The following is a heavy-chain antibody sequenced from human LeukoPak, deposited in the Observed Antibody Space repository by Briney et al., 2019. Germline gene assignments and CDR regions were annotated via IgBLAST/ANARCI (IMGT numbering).Heavy chain of an antibody. J-gene: IGHJ5*02. CDR1: GGSISSSNYY. D-gene: IGHD1-14*01. V-gene: IGHV4-39*01. Sequence: SETLSLTCSVSGGSISSSNYYWGWIRQPPGKGLEWIGTIYYSGRTYYNPSLKSRVHIFGDAPKKQFSLYVNSVTAEDTAVYYCARHAPATTFTRWFAPWGQGTLVTVSS. CDR2: IYYSGRT. CDR3: ARHAPATTFTRWFAP.